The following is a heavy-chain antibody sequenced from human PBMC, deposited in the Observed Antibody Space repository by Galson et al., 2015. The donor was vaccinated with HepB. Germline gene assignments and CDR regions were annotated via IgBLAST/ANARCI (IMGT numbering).Heavy chain of an antibody. CDR2: INTNTGNP. Sequence: SVKVSCKASGYTFTSYAMNWVRQAPGQGLEWMGWINTNTGNPTYAQGFTGRFVFSLDTSVSTAYLQISSLKAEDTAVYYCARGGGYDFWSGYYSVDYWGQGTLVTVSS. CDR1: GYTFTSYA. CDR3: ARGGGYDFWSGYYSVDY. J-gene: IGHJ4*02. V-gene: IGHV7-4-1*02. D-gene: IGHD3-3*01.